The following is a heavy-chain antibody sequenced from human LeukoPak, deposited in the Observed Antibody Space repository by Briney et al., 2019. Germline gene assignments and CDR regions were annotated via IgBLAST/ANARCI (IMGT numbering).Heavy chain of an antibody. CDR3: ARDRGYSFDY. CDR1: GFAFNTYW. Sequence: GGSLRLSCAASGFAFNTYWMHWVRQAPGKGLVWVSRVDGDGSSTSYADSVKGRFTISRDNAKNTLYLQMNSLRAEDTAVYYCARDRGYSFDYWGQGTLLTVSS. J-gene: IGHJ4*02. D-gene: IGHD6-13*01. CDR2: VDGDGSST. V-gene: IGHV3-74*01.